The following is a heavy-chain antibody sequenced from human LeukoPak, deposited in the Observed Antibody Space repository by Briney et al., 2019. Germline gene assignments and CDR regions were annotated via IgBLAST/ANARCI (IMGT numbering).Heavy chain of an antibody. V-gene: IGHV1-69*13. J-gene: IGHJ4*02. Sequence: GASMKVSCKASGGTFSSYAISWVRQAPGQGLGWMGGIIPIFGTANYAQKFQGRVTITADESTSTAYMELSSLRSEDTAVYYCARDAGYSSSHTKFDYWGQGTLVTVSS. CDR3: ARDAGYSSSHTKFDY. D-gene: IGHD6-19*01. CDR2: IIPIFGTA. CDR1: GGTFSSYA.